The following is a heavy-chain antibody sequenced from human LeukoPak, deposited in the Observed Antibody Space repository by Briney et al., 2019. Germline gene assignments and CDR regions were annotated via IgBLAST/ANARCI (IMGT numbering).Heavy chain of an antibody. D-gene: IGHD6-19*01. CDR1: GGTFSSYT. V-gene: IGHV1-69*02. CDR2: IIPILGIA. CDR3: ASPMAGAFDY. Sequence: ASVKVSCKASGGTFSSYTISWVRQAPGQGPEWMGRIIPILGIANYAQKFQGRVTITADKSTSTAYMELSSLRSEDTAVYYCASPMAGAFDYWGQGTLVTVSS. J-gene: IGHJ4*02.